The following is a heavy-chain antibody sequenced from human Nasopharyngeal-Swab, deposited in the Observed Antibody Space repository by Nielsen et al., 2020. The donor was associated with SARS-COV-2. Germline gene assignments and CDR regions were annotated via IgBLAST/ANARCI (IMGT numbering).Heavy chain of an antibody. Sequence: GGSLRLSCAASGFTFSSYSMNWVRQAPGKGLEWVSSISSSSSYIYYADSVKGRFTISRDNAKNSLYLQMNSLRAEDTAVYYCARVHVRDYYDSMSTGVFDIWGQGTMVTVSS. D-gene: IGHD3-22*01. J-gene: IGHJ3*02. CDR3: ARVHVRDYYDSMSTGVFDI. V-gene: IGHV3-21*01. CDR2: ISSSSSYI. CDR1: GFTFSSYS.